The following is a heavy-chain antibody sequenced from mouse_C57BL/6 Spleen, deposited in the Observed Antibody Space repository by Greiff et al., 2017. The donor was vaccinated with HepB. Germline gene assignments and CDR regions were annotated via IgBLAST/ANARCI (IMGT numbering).Heavy chain of an antibody. CDR3: ARRDHYGSSFFDY. D-gene: IGHD1-1*01. Sequence: DVKLQESGGGLVKPGGSLKLSCAASGFTFSSYTMSWVRQTPEKRLEWVATISGGGGNTYYPDSVKGRFTISRDNAKNTLYLQMSSLRSEDTALYYCARRDHYGSSFFDYWGQGTTLTVSS. V-gene: IGHV5-9*01. J-gene: IGHJ2*01. CDR2: ISGGGGNT. CDR1: GFTFSSYT.